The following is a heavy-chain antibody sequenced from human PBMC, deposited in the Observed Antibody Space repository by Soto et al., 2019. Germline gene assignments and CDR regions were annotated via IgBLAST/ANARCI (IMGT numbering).Heavy chain of an antibody. CDR1: GGSITNYY. CDR3: ARHGFRSRRGLVDV. Sequence: QVQLQESGPGLVKPSETLSLTCTVSGGSITNYYCSWFRQPPGKGLEWIGYIQYNGYSAYNLSLKRRVTMSMDTSKTQSSRMLESVTATDTAVYYCARHGFRSRRGLVDVWGQGTTVIVSS. V-gene: IGHV4-59*08. J-gene: IGHJ6*02. D-gene: IGHD3-10*01. CDR2: IQYNGYS.